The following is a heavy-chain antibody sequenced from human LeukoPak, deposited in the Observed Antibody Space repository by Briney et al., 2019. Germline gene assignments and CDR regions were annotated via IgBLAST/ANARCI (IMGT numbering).Heavy chain of an antibody. Sequence: GGSLRLSCTTSGLTFSTSGFNWVRQAPGKGLEWVASIGPTGFDRYHADSIKGRFTISRDNVNNFLYLQMDSLRAEDTAVYYCATETNGRHYDYWGQGTLLTVSS. D-gene: IGHD1-14*01. CDR3: ATETNGRHYDY. J-gene: IGHJ4*02. V-gene: IGHV3-21*06. CDR1: GLTFSTSG. CDR2: IGPTGFDR.